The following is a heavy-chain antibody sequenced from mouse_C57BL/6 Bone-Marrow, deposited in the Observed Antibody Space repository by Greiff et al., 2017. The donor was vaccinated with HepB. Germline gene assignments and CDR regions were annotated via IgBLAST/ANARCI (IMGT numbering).Heavy chain of an antibody. V-gene: IGHV1-64*01. J-gene: IGHJ4*01. CDR2: IHPNSGST. Sequence: QVQLQQPGAELVKPGASVKLSCKASGYTFTSYWMHWVKQRPGQGLEWIGMIHPNSGSTNYNEKFKSKATLTVDKSSSTAYMQLSSLTSEDSAVYYCARVGGTGEVLHYYAMDYWGQGTSVTVSS. CDR3: ARVGGTGEVLHYYAMDY. CDR1: GYTFTSYW. D-gene: IGHD4-1*01.